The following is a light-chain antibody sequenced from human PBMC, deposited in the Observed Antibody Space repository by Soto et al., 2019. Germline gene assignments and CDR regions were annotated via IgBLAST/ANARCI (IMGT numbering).Light chain of an antibody. V-gene: IGKV1-17*01. Sequence: DIQMTQSPSSLSASVGDRVTITCRASQGIRNDLSWYQQKPGKAPKRLIYAASSLQGGVPSRFSGSGSGTKFTLTIASLQPDDFATYYCQQYETFSGTFGPGTKVDIK. CDR1: QGIRND. CDR2: AAS. J-gene: IGKJ1*01. CDR3: QQYETFSGT.